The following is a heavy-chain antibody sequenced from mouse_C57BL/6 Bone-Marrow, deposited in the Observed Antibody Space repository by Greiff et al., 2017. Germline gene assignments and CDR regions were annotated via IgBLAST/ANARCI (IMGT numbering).Heavy chain of an antibody. V-gene: IGHV1-64*01. J-gene: IGHJ2*01. D-gene: IGHD2-3*01. Sequence: QVQLQQPGAELVKPGASVKLSCKASGYTFTSYWMHWVKQRPGQGLEWIGMIHPNSGSTNYNEKFKSKATLTVDKSSSTAYMQLSSLTSEDSAVYYGARTKWLLYFDYWGQGTTLTVSS. CDR2: IHPNSGST. CDR1: GYTFTSYW. CDR3: ARTKWLLYFDY.